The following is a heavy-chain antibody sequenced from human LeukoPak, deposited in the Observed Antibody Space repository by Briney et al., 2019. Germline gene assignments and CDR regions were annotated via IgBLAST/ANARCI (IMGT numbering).Heavy chain of an antibody. CDR2: ISYDGSSK. CDR1: GFTFSSYG. D-gene: IGHD3-22*01. V-gene: IGHV3-30*18. CDR3: AKDPYDSRSTFRGYFDY. J-gene: IGHJ4*02. Sequence: PGGSLRLSCAASGFTFSSYGMHWVRQAPGKGLEWVAVISYDGSSKYYADSVKGRFTISRDNSKNTLYLQMNSLRAEDTPVYYCAKDPYDSRSTFRGYFDYWGQGTLVTVSS.